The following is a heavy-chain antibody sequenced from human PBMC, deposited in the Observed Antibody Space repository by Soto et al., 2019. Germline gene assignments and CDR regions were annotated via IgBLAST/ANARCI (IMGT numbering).Heavy chain of an antibody. CDR1: GGSFSGYY. Sequence: SGTLSLTCAVYGGSFSGYYWSWIRQPPGKGLEWIGEINHSGITNYNPSLKSRVTISVDTSKNQFSLVLSSVTAADTAVYYCARGGRYCSSTICSRARITYYYYNMDVRGKGTTVTVSS. CDR3: ARGGRYCSSTICSRARITYYYYNMDV. J-gene: IGHJ6*03. CDR2: INHSGIT. D-gene: IGHD2-2*01. V-gene: IGHV4-34*01.